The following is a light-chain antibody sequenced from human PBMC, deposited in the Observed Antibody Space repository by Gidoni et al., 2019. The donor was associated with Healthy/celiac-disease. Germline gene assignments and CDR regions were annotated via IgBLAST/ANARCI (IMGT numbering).Light chain of an antibody. J-gene: IGKJ2*01. V-gene: IGKV3-20*01. Sequence: EIVLTPSPGTLSLPPGERATLSCRASQSVSSCYLAGYQQKPGRAPRLLIYDAASRATGIPPRFCSSGSGRDVSLTNSRREPDEFAVYYCQLYGSSPRTFGQGTKLEIK. CDR2: DAA. CDR3: QLYGSSPRT. CDR1: QSVSSCY.